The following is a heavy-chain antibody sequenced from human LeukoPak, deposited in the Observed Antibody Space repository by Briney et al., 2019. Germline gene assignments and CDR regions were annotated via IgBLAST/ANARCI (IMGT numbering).Heavy chain of an antibody. J-gene: IGHJ4*02. D-gene: IGHD6-13*01. CDR2: IYYSGST. CDR3: ARGSWYDY. V-gene: IGHV4-59*08. Sequence: ASETLSLTCIVSGGSISSYYWSWIRQPPGKGLEWIGYIYYSGSTNYNPSLKSRVTISVDTSKNQFSLKLSSVTAADTAVYYCARGSWYDYWGQGTLVTVSS. CDR1: GGSISSYY.